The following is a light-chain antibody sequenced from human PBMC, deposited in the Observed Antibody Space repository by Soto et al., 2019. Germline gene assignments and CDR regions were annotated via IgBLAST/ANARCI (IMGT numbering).Light chain of an antibody. V-gene: IGKV1-27*01. J-gene: IGKJ1*01. CDR1: QGISND. CDR3: QKYNSAPRT. Sequence: DIQMTQSPSSLSASVGDRVTITCRASQGISNDLAWYQQKPGKVPKLLSYAASTLQSGVPSRFSGSGSGTDFTLTISSLQPEDVATYYCQKYNSAPRTFGQGTKVEIK. CDR2: AAS.